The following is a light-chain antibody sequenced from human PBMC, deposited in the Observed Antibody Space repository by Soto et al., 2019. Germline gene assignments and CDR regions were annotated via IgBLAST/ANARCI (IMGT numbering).Light chain of an antibody. V-gene: IGLV2-23*01. J-gene: IGLJ3*02. CDR3: SSYGGGSSTLV. Sequence: QSALTQPASVSGSPGQSITIPCTGTSSDVGSYNLVSWYQQHPGKAPKLMIYEETKRPSGVSNRFSGSKSGNTASLTISGLQAEDEADYYCSSYGGGSSTLVFGGGTKLTVL. CDR1: SSDVGSYNL. CDR2: EET.